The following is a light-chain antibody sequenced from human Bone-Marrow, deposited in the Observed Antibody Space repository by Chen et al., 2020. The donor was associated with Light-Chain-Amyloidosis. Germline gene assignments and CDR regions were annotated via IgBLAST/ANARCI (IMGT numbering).Light chain of an antibody. Sequence: IALNQSPLSLSVPPGETASISCTASQSLRHINGYTYLDWYLQRPGQSPQLLIYLAFNRAPGVPDRFSATGAGAEFTLRINKVEAEDVGVYYCMEALQTPHYSFGRGTKLEIK. CDR3: MEALQTPHYS. CDR1: QSLRHINGYTY. V-gene: IGKV2-28*01. J-gene: IGKJ2*01. CDR2: LAF.